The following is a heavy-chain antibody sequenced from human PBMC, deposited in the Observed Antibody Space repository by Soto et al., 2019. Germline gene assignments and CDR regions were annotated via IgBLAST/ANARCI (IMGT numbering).Heavy chain of an antibody. Sequence: EVRLLESAGGLVQPGGSLRLSCAASGFTFSSYAMSWVRQAPGKGLEWVSAISGSGGSTYYADSVKGRFTISRDNSKNTLYLQMNSLRAEDTAVYYCARRSSGWYFDYWGQGTLVTVSS. D-gene: IGHD6-19*01. V-gene: IGHV3-23*01. CDR2: ISGSGGST. J-gene: IGHJ4*02. CDR1: GFTFSSYA. CDR3: ARRSSGWYFDY.